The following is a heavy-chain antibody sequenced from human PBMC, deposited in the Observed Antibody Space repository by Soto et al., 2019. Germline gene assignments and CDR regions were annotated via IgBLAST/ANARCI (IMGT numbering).Heavy chain of an antibody. Sequence: QVQLVQSGAEVKKPGASVTVSCKTSGYTFSNYGINWLRQAPEQGLEWRGWISGYNGNTNYPQTVQGRVTMTTDTSTGTVYMELRSLKSDDTAIYYCSRFIMVGGWFDPNYYHGMDVWGQGTTVTVSS. CDR1: GYTFSNYG. D-gene: IGHD6-19*01. V-gene: IGHV1-18*01. J-gene: IGHJ6*02. CDR2: ISGYNGNT. CDR3: SRFIMVGGWFDPNYYHGMDV.